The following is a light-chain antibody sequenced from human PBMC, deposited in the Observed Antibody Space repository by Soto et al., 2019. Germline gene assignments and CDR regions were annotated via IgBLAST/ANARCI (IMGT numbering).Light chain of an antibody. CDR1: QGVSNY. Sequence: DIQLTQSLAFLSASVGDRVTITCRASQGVSNYLAWYQQNPGTVPKLLIYAASTLQSGVPSRFSGSGSGAEFTLTISSLQPEDFATYYCQQLNSFGGGTKVDIK. CDR2: AAS. V-gene: IGKV1-9*01. J-gene: IGKJ4*01. CDR3: QQLNS.